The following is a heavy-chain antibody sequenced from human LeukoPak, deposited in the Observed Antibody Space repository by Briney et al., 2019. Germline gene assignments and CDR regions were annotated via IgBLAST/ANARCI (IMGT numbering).Heavy chain of an antibody. CDR1: GFTFSSYA. CDR2: ITGSGDSA. Sequence: GGSLRLSCAASGFTFSSYAMSWVRQAPGKGLKWVSTITGSGDSADYADSVKGRFTISRDNAKNTLYLEVNSLIFEDTAVYYCARRTSYYFPYWGQGTLVTVSS. J-gene: IGHJ4*02. CDR3: ARRTSYYFPY. V-gene: IGHV3-23*01.